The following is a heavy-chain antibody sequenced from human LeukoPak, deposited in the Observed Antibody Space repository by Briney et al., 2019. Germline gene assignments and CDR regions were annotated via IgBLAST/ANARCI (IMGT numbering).Heavy chain of an antibody. V-gene: IGHV3-9*01. CDR2: ISWNSAGV. CDR1: GFNFDDYG. Sequence: GMSLRLSCTPSGFNFDDYGAHWVRQFPGKGLEWVSGISWNSAGVGYADSVKGRFTISRDNSKNTLYLQMNSLRAEDAAVYYCARDRDCSGGSCHRNDAFDIWGQGTMVTVSS. CDR3: ARDRDCSGGSCHRNDAFDI. D-gene: IGHD2-15*01. J-gene: IGHJ3*02.